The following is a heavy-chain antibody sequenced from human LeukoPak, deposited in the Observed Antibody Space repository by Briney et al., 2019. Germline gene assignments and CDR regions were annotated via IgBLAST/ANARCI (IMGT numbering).Heavy chain of an antibody. CDR3: ARGGPRTYTSFEF. Sequence: ASVKVSCKASGYSFTDYYVHWVRQAPGQGLEWMGWISPNNGGTKCSQRSQGRVTMTRDTSISTAYMELSSLTSDDTAVYFCARGGPRTYTSFEFWGQGTLVTVSS. D-gene: IGHD2-15*01. V-gene: IGHV1-2*02. CDR1: GYSFTDYY. J-gene: IGHJ5*01. CDR2: ISPNNGGT.